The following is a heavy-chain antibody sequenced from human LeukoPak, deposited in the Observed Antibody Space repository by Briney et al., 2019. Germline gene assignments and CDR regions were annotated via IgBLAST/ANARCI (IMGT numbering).Heavy chain of an antibody. Sequence: PGGSLRLSCAAPGFIFEDYGMVWIRQAPGKGLEWVSGISWNGAGTDYADSVKGRFAISRDDAKNSLYLQMNSLRAEDTALYYCARDKWGPDYWGQGTLVTVSS. CDR1: GFIFEDYG. D-gene: IGHD7-27*01. V-gene: IGHV3-20*04. J-gene: IGHJ4*02. CDR3: ARDKWGPDY. CDR2: ISWNGAGT.